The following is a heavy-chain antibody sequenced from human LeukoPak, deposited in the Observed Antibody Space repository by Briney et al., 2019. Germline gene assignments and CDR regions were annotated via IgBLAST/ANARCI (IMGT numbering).Heavy chain of an antibody. CDR3: ARDRKYSGYDH. Sequence: GGSLRLSCAASGFTVSSNYMSWVRQAPGKGLEWVTVIYSGGSTYYADSVKGRFTISRDNSKNTLYLQMNSLRAEDTAVYYCARDRKYSGYDHWGQGTLVTVSS. J-gene: IGHJ5*02. CDR2: IYSGGST. V-gene: IGHV3-53*01. CDR1: GFTVSSNY. D-gene: IGHD5-12*01.